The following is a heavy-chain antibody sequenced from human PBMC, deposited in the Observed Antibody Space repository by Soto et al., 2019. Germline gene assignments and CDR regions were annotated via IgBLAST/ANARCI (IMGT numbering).Heavy chain of an antibody. J-gene: IGHJ4*02. CDR2: IRSKANSYAT. D-gene: IGHD4-4*01. V-gene: IGHV3-73*01. CDR3: TSSQYSNYGVY. CDR1: GFTFSGSA. Sequence: EVQLLESGGGLVQPGGSLKLSCAASGFTFSGSAMHWVRQASGKGLEWVGRIRSKANSYATAYAASVKGRFTISRDDSKNTAYLQMNSLKTEDTAVYYCTSSQYSNYGVYWGQGTLVTVSS.